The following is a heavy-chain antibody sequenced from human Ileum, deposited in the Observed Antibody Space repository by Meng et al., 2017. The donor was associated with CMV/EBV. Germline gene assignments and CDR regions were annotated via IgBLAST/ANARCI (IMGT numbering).Heavy chain of an antibody. Sequence: GESLKISCAASGFTFNKYAMSWVRQAPGKGLEWVSSITSGPSYVYYADSVKGRFTISRDNTKNSLYLQMNSLGAEDTAVYYCATDRGIIPSRPGAFDIWGQGAKVTVSS. D-gene: IGHD6-6*01. CDR3: ATDRGIIPSRPGAFDI. CDR2: ITSGPSYV. J-gene: IGHJ3*02. CDR1: GFTFNKYA. V-gene: IGHV3-21*01.